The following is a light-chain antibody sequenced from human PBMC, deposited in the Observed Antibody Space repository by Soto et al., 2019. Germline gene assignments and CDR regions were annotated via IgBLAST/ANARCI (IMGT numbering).Light chain of an antibody. J-gene: IGKJ1*01. Sequence: DIQRTQSPSSLSASIGDRVTITCRASQRISRYLNWYQQKPGKAPKLLIYAASSLQSGVPSRFSGSEFGTDFTLTISSLQPEDFATYYCQQSFSTPRTFGQGTKVDIK. CDR2: AAS. V-gene: IGKV1-39*01. CDR3: QQSFSTPRT. CDR1: QRISRY.